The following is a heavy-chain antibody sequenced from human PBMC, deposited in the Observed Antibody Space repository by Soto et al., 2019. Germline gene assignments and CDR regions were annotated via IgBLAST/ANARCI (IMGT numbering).Heavy chain of an antibody. CDR3: ARDLFGFDIAAAGTLKGA. CDR2: ISAYNGNT. D-gene: IGHD6-13*01. Sequence: QVQLVQSGAEVKKPGASVKVSCKAPGYTFTSYGISWVRQAPGQGLEWMGWISAYNGNTNYAQKLQGRVTMTTDTSTSTAYMELRSRRSDDTAVYYCARDLFGFDIAAAGTLKGAWGRGTLVTVSS. J-gene: IGHJ4*02. CDR1: GYTFTSYG. V-gene: IGHV1-18*01.